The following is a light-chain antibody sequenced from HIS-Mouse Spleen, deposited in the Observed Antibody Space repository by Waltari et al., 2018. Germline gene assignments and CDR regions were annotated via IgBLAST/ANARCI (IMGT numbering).Light chain of an antibody. CDR3: YSTDSSGNHRV. Sequence: VSPGQTARITCSGDALPKKYAYWYRQKSGQAPVLVIYEDSKRPSGIPGRFSCSSSGTMATLTISGAQVEDEADYYCYSTDSSGNHRVFGGGTKLTVL. CDR2: EDS. J-gene: IGLJ2*01. V-gene: IGLV3-10*01. CDR1: ALPKKY.